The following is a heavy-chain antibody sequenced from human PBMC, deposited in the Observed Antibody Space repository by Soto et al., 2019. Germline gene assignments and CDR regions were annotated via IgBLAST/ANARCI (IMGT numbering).Heavy chain of an antibody. J-gene: IGHJ3*01. V-gene: IGHV4-39*02. Sequence: QLQLQESGPGLVKPAETLSLKCAVSGGSVSSGNYFWGGIRQPPRKGLEGIGNIYYNGDTYYSPFTKNRVTMSVHTAQNHFHPRLTSGTASDTAFYYCARRLIDIWNLGHALDFCGLGTLVTVS. CDR1: GGSVSSGNYF. D-gene: IGHD1-7*01. CDR2: IYYNGDT. CDR3: ARRLIDIWNLGHALDF.